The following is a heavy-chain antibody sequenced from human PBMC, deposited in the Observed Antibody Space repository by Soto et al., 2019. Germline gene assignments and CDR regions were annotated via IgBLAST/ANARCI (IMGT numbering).Heavy chain of an antibody. V-gene: IGHV1-69*08. CDR3: ARDGGGYSSGWSNY. Sequence: QVQLVQSGAEVKKPGSSVKVSCKASGGTFSSYTISWVRQAPGQGLEWMGRIIPILGIANYAQKFQGRVTITADKSTSTAYMEVSSLRSEDTAVYYCARDGGGYSSGWSNYWGQGTLVTVSS. J-gene: IGHJ4*02. CDR1: GGTFSSYT. D-gene: IGHD6-19*01. CDR2: IIPILGIA.